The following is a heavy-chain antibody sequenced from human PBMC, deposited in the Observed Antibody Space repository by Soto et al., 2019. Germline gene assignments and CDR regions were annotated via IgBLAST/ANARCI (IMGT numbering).Heavy chain of an antibody. CDR1: GFKFNTFT. D-gene: IGHD3-22*01. CDR2: ISHDGSHK. CDR3: ARDSTVYPYYYDSSGPN. V-gene: IGHV3-30-3*01. J-gene: IGHJ4*02. Sequence: PGGSLRLSCAASGFKFNTFTMHWVRQAPGKGLEWVAVISHDGSHKYYADSVKGRFTISRDNSKNTLYLQMNSLGAEDTAVYYCARDSTVYPYYYDSSGPNWGQGTLVTVSS.